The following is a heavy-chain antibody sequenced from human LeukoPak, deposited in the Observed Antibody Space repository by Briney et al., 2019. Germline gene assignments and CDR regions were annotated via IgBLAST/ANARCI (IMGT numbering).Heavy chain of an antibody. CDR3: AKDPGYSSGWYFDY. CDR2: ISYDGSNK. Sequence: TGGSLRLSCAASGFTFSSYAMNWVRQAPGKGLEWVAVISYDGSNKYYADSVKGRFTISRDNSKNTLYLQMNSLRAEDTAVYYCAKDPGYSSGWYFDYWGQGTLVTVSS. D-gene: IGHD6-19*01. CDR1: GFTFSSYA. J-gene: IGHJ4*02. V-gene: IGHV3-30*18.